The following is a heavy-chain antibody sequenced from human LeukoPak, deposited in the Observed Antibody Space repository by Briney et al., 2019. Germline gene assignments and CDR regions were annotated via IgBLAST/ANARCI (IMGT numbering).Heavy chain of an antibody. CDR1: GGSISSSNYY. V-gene: IGHV4-39*01. CDR2: IYYSGVT. CDR3: ARLLIYCSSTSCHFDY. D-gene: IGHD2-2*01. Sequence: SETLSLTCTVSGGSISSSNYYWGWIRQPPGKGLEWIGSIYYSGVTYYNPSLKSRVTISVETSNNQFSLKLSSVTAADTAMYYCARLLIYCSSTSCHFDYWGQGTLVTVSS. J-gene: IGHJ4*02.